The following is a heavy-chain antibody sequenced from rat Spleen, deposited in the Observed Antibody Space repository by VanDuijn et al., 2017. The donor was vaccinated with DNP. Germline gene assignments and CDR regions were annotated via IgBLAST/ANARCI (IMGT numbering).Heavy chain of an antibody. Sequence: EVQLVESGGGLVQPGRSLKLSCAASGFTFSFYGMAWVRQAPKKGLEWVASISYEGIHTYYEDSVKGRFAISRDNAESTLYLQMNSLGSEDTATYYCARDPEYYGFQGYFDYWGQGVMVTVSS. J-gene: IGHJ2*01. V-gene: IGHV5-22*01. CDR2: ISYEGIHT. CDR3: ARDPEYYGFQGYFDY. CDR1: GFTFSFYG. D-gene: IGHD1-6*01.